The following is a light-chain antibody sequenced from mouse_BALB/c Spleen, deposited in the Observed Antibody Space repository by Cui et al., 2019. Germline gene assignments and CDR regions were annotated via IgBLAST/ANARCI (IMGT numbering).Light chain of an antibody. J-gene: IGKJ5*01. CDR1: QYINSY. CDR3: LQYDEFPLT. Sequence: IKMTQSPSSMYASLGERVTITCKASQYINSYLSWFQQKPGKSPKTLIYRANRLVDGVPSRFSGSGSGQDYSLTISSLEYEDMGIYYCLQYDEFPLTFGAGTKLELK. CDR2: RAN. V-gene: IGKV14-111*01.